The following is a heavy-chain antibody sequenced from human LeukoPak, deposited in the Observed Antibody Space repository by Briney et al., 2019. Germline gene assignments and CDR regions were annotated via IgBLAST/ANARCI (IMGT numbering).Heavy chain of an antibody. CDR1: GFTFSSYG. J-gene: IGHJ4*02. V-gene: IGHV3-30*02. CDR3: ARESPYYYDIPQRGTHEDFDY. CDR2: IRYDGSNK. Sequence: PGGSLRLSCAASGFTFSSYGMHWVRQAPGKGLEWVAFIRYDGSNKYYADSVKGRFTISRDNSKNTLYLQMNSLRAEDTAVYYCARESPYYYDIPQRGTHEDFDYWGQGTLVTVSS. D-gene: IGHD3-22*01.